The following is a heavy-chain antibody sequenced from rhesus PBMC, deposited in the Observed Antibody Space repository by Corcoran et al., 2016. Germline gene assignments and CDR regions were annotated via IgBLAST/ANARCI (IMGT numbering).Heavy chain of an antibody. J-gene: IGHJ1*01. Sequence: QVQLQESGPGLVTPSATLSLTCAVSGGSISDDYSWSWIRQPPGKGLEWIGYIYGCGGGTNYKPSRKSRVTSSIDTYKNQFCLKLSSVNAEDTAVYYCARGPLDRKAEYFECWGQGALVTGSS. CDR1: GGSISDDYS. CDR2: IYGCGGGT. V-gene: IGHV4-106*01. CDR3: ARGPLDRKAEYFEC.